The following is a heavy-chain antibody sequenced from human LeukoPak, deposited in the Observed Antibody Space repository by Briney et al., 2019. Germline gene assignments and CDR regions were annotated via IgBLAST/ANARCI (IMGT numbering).Heavy chain of an antibody. D-gene: IGHD3-3*01. CDR2: INTNTGNP. CDR3: ARGLSDFWREYYSTPGY. CDR1: GYTFTSYA. V-gene: IGHV7-4-1*01. J-gene: IGHJ4*02. Sequence: ASVKVSCKASGYTFTSYAMNWVRQAPGQGLEWMGWINTNTGNPTYAQGFTGRFVFSLDTSVSTAYLQIGSLKAEDTAVYYCARGLSDFWREYYSTPGYWGQGTLVTVSS.